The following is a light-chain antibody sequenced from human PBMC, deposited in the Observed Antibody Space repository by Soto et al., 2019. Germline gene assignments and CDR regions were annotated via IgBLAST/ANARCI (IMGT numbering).Light chain of an antibody. J-gene: IGLJ1*01. CDR2: EVS. Sequence: QSALTQPPSASGSPGQSVTISCTGTSSDVGGYNYVSWYQQHPGKAPKLMIYEVSKRPSGVPDRCSGSKSGNTASLTVSGLQAEDEADYYCSSYAGSNFYVFGTGTKVTVL. CDR3: SSYAGSNFYV. V-gene: IGLV2-8*01. CDR1: SSDVGGYNY.